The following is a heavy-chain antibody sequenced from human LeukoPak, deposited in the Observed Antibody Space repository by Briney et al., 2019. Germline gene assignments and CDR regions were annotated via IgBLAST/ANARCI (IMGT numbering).Heavy chain of an antibody. Sequence: GGSLRLSCAVSGFSVTNNYMSWVRQAPGKGLEWVSVFYVGGATYYADPVKGRFTISRDNSENTLYLQMKSLRAEDTAVYYCARGDGYNFFDYWGQGTLVTVSS. D-gene: IGHD5-24*01. CDR2: FYVGGAT. J-gene: IGHJ4*02. CDR1: GFSVTNNY. CDR3: ARGDGYNFFDY. V-gene: IGHV3-53*01.